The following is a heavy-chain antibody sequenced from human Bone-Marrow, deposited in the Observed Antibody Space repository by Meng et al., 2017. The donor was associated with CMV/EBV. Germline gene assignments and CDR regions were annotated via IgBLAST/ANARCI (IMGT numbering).Heavy chain of an antibody. Sequence: GGSLRLSCAASRFSFSSYVMHWVRQAPGKGLEWVANIKQDGSEKYYVDSVKGRFTISRDNAKNSLYLQMNSLRAEDTAVYYCARGGHSSGWYPPWGQGTLVTFSS. CDR2: IKQDGSEK. CDR1: RFSFSSYV. CDR3: ARGGHSSGWYPP. V-gene: IGHV3-7*01. J-gene: IGHJ5*02. D-gene: IGHD6-19*01.